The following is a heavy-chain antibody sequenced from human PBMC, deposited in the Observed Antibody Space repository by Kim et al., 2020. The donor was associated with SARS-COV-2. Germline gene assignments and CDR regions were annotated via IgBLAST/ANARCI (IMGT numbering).Heavy chain of an antibody. CDR3: ARDDYRSQPYYFDY. Sequence: SETLSLTCTVSGYSISSGYYWGWIRQPPGKGLEWIGSIYHSGSTYYNPSLKCRVTISVDTSKNQFSLKLSSVTAADTAVYYCARDDYRSQPYYFDYWGQG. CDR2: IYHSGST. J-gene: IGHJ4*02. V-gene: IGHV4-38-2*02. CDR1: GYSISSGYY. D-gene: IGHD4-4*01.